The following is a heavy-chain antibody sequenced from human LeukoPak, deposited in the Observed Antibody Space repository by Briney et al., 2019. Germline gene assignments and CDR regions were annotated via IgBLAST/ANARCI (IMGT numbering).Heavy chain of an antibody. CDR1: GFTFSSYY. Sequence: GGSLRLSCAASGFTFSSYYMAWFRQAPGKGLEWVANIKQDGSEKYYVDSVKGRFTVSRDYAKNSLFLQLNSLRVEDTAVYYCAGGRGWLVEYWGQGTLVTVSS. CDR2: IKQDGSEK. J-gene: IGHJ4*02. V-gene: IGHV3-7*05. D-gene: IGHD6-19*01. CDR3: AGGRGWLVEY.